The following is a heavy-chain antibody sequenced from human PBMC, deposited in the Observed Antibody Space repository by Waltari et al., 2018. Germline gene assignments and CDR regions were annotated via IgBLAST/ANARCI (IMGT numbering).Heavy chain of an antibody. CDR3: ARHHPFPVDAFDI. J-gene: IGHJ3*02. Sequence: QLQLQESGPGLVKPSETLSLTCTVSGGSISSSSYYWGWIRQPPGKGLEWIGSIYYIGSTYYNPSLKSRVTISVDTSKNQFSLKLSSVTAADTAVYYCARHHPFPVDAFDIWGQETMVTVSS. CDR1: GGSISSSSYY. CDR2: IYYIGST. V-gene: IGHV4-39*01.